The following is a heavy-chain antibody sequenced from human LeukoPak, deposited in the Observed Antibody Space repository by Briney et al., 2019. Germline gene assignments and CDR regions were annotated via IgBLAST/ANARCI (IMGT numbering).Heavy chain of an antibody. CDR2: IWYDGSNK. V-gene: IGHV3-33*01. J-gene: IGHJ4*02. D-gene: IGHD6-13*01. CDR1: GFTFSSYG. CDR3: ARDRIAAAAYFDN. Sequence: PGGSLRLSCAASGFTFSSYGMHRVRQAPGKGLDWVAVIWYDGSNKYYADSVKGRFTISRDNSKNTLYLQMNSLRAEDTAVYYCARDRIAAAAYFDNWGQGTLVTVSS.